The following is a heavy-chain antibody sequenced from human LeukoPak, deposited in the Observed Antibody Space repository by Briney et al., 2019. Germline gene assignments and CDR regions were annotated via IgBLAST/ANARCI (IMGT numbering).Heavy chain of an antibody. CDR3: ARADGTDDYYYYGMDV. J-gene: IGHJ6*02. V-gene: IGHV1-2*02. D-gene: IGHD5-24*01. CDR1: GYTFTSYG. Sequence: ASVKVSWKASGYTFTSYGISWVRQAPGQGLEWMGWINPNSGGTNYAQKFQGRVTMTRDTSISTAYMELSRLRSDDTAVYYCARADGTDDYYYYGMDVWGQGTTVTVSS. CDR2: INPNSGGT.